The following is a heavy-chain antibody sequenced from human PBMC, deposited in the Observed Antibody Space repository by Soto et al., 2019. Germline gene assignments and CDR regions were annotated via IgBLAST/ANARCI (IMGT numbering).Heavy chain of an antibody. CDR3: ARDLGLDRALCDAIDV. Sequence: PGESLKISCKGSGYSFTSYWIGWVRQMPGKGLEWMGIIYPGDSDTRYSPSFQGQVTISADKSISTAYLQWSSLKASDTAMYYCARDLGLDRALCDAIDVCGQGTTVTVS. J-gene: IGHJ6*02. D-gene: IGHD3-16*01. CDR1: GYSFTSYW. V-gene: IGHV5-51*01. CDR2: IYPGDSDT.